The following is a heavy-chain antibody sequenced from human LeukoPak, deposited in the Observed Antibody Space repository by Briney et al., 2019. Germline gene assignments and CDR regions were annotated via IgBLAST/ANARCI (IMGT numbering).Heavy chain of an antibody. Sequence: SETLSLTCAVYGGSFSGYYWSWIRQPPGKWLEWIGEINHSGSINYNPSLKSRVTISVDTSKNQFSLKLSSVTAADTAVYYCARAPYSSSWLDPWGQGTLVTVSS. V-gene: IGHV4-34*01. CDR2: INHSGSI. D-gene: IGHD6-13*01. J-gene: IGHJ5*02. CDR1: GGSFSGYY. CDR3: ARAPYSSSWLDP.